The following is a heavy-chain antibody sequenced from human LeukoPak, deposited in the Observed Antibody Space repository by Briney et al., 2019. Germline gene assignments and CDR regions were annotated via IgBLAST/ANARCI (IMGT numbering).Heavy chain of an antibody. J-gene: IGHJ4*02. D-gene: IGHD2-15*01. CDR2: IGGSDGAT. CDR1: GFXFSNSV. Sequence: GGSLRLSCAASGFXFSNSVIRWVRQAPGKGLERVSGIGGSDGATDYADSVKGRFTISRDNSKNTLYLQMNSLRVEDTAVYYCAKQVGYCSSGTCYFDYWGQGILVAVSS. CDR3: AKQVGYCSSGTCYFDY. V-gene: IGHV3-23*01.